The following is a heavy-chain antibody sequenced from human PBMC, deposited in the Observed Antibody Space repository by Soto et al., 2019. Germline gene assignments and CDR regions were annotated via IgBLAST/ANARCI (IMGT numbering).Heavy chain of an antibody. V-gene: IGHV4-34*01. Sequence: SETLSLTCAVYGGSFSGYYWSWIRQPPGKGLEWIGEINHSGSTNYNPSLKSRVTISVDTSKNQFSLKLSSVTAADTAVYYCARDSSGWYSYFDDSGQGTLVTVSS. D-gene: IGHD6-19*01. CDR3: ARDSSGWYSYFDD. J-gene: IGHJ4*02. CDR1: GGSFSGYY. CDR2: INHSGST.